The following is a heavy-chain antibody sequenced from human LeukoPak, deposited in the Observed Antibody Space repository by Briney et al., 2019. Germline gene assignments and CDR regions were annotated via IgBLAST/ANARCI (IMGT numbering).Heavy chain of an antibody. J-gene: IGHJ4*02. CDR2: IKQDGSLQ. CDR1: GFTFSSFW. V-gene: IGHV3-7*01. CDR3: ATSYDSSGCD. Sequence: GGSLRLSCTASGFTFSSFWMAWVRQAPGKGLEWVANIKQDGSLQHYGDSVKGRFTISRGNAKNSLYLQMNNLRAEDTALYYCATSYDSSGCDWGQGTLVTVSS. D-gene: IGHD3-22*01.